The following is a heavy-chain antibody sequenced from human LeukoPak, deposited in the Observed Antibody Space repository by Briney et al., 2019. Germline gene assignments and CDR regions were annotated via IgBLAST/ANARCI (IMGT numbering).Heavy chain of an antibody. CDR2: INHSGST. CDR1: GGSFSGYC. V-gene: IGHV4-34*01. CDR3: ARTSRYSSGWYLDY. Sequence: KPSETLSLTCAVYGGSFSGYCWSWIRQPPGKGLEWIGEINHSGSTNYNPSLKSRVTTSVDTSKNQFSLKLSSVTAADTAVYYCARTSRYSSGWYLDYWGQGTLVTVSP. J-gene: IGHJ4*02. D-gene: IGHD6-19*01.